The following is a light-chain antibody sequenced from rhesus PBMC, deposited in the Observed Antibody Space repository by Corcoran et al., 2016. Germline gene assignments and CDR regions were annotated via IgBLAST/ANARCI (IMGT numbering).Light chain of an antibody. CDR2: YAT. CDR3: QQYYSLPYN. Sequence: DIQMTQSPSSVSASVGDRVTIPCRASQDIGRFLAWYQPKPGKAPNLLIYYATTLQRGVPSRFSGSGVGTDFTLTISSLQPEDFVTYYCQQYYSLPYNFGQGTKVEIK. CDR1: QDIGRF. V-gene: IGKV1-25*01. J-gene: IGKJ2*01.